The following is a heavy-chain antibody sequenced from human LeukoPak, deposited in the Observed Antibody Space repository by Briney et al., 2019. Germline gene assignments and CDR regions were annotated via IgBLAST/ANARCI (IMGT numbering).Heavy chain of an antibody. CDR1: GGTFSSYA. J-gene: IGHJ4*02. V-gene: IGHV1-69*05. CDR2: IIPIFGTA. D-gene: IGHD3-10*01. Sequence: SVKVSCKASGGTFSSYAISWVRQAPGQGLEWMGGIIPIFGTANYAQKFQGRVTITTDESTSTAYMELSSLRSEDTAVYYCATGVLLWFGELPDYWGQGTLVTVSS. CDR3: ATGVLLWFGELPDY.